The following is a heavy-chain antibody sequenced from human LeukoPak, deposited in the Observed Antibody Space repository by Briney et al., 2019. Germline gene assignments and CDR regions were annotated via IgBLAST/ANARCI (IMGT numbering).Heavy chain of an antibody. Sequence: ASVKVSCKASGYTFTSFDIYWVRQASGQGLEWVGWMNPNSGNTGYAQRFQGRVTMTRNSSISTAYMELSSLRSEDTAVYYCARVNSSIGSGRRYFDYWGQGTLVTVSS. CDR1: GYTFTSFD. J-gene: IGHJ4*02. CDR2: MNPNSGNT. V-gene: IGHV1-8*01. D-gene: IGHD6-13*01. CDR3: ARVNSSIGSGRRYFDY.